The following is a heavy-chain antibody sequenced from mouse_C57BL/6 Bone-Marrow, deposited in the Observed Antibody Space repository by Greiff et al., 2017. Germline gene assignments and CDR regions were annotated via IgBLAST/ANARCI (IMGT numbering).Heavy chain of an antibody. CDR1: GYTFTSYW. D-gene: IGHD1-1*01. CDR2: IYPSDSET. Sequence: QVQLQQPGAELVRPGSSVKLSCKASGYTFTSYWMDWVKQRPGQGLEWIGNIYPSDSETHYNQKFKDKATLTVDKSSSAAYMQLSSLTSEDSAVYYCASGPLFYDGSSYWYFDVWGTRTTVAVAS. V-gene: IGHV1-61*01. J-gene: IGHJ1*03. CDR3: ASGPLFYDGSSYWYFDV.